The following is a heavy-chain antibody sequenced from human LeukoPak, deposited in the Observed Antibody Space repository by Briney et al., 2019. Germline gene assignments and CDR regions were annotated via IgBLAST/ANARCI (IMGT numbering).Heavy chain of an antibody. CDR2: IYHSGST. CDR1: GGSISSGGYY. Sequence: SETLSLTCTVSGGSISSGGYYWSWIRQPPGKGLEWIGYIYHSGSTYYNPSLKSRVTISVDRSKNQFSLKLSSVTAADTAVYYCASTPQDYFDYWGQGTLVTVSS. V-gene: IGHV4-30-2*01. CDR3: ASTPQDYFDY. J-gene: IGHJ4*02.